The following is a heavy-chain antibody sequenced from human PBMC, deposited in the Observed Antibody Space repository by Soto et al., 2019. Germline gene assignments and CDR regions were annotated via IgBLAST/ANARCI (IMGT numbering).Heavy chain of an antibody. J-gene: IGHJ6*02. D-gene: IGHD2-2*01. Sequence: GGSLRLSCAASGFTFSSYAMHWVRQAPGKGLEWVAVISYDGSNKYYADSVKGRFTISRDNAKNSLYLQMNSLRAEDTAVYYCASEVVPAAILYQPSYGMDVWGQGTTVTVSS. CDR2: ISYDGSNK. CDR1: GFTFSSYA. V-gene: IGHV3-30-3*01. CDR3: ASEVVPAAILYQPSYGMDV.